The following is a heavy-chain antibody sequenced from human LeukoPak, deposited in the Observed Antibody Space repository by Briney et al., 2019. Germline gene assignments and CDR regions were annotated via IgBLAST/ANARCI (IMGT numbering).Heavy chain of an antibody. CDR3: ATYCSTSTCYRVPVFEY. CDR1: GFTFSTYV. V-gene: IGHV3-30*01. Sequence: GGSLRLSCAASGFTFSTYVMHWVRQAPGKGLEWVALISNDGSNKYYADSVKGRFTISRDNSKNTVYLQMNTLRAEDTAVYYCATYCSTSTCYRVPVFEYWGQGTLVTVSS. J-gene: IGHJ4*02. D-gene: IGHD2-2*02. CDR2: ISNDGSNK.